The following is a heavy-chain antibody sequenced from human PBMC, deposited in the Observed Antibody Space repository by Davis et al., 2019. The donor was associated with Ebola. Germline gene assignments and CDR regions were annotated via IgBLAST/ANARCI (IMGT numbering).Heavy chain of an antibody. V-gene: IGHV4-61*09. Sequence: SETLSLTCTVSGGSISSGDYYWSWIRQPAGEGLEWIGHIYTSGSTNYNPSLKSRVTISIDTSRNQFSLKLSSVTAADTAVYYCARDHCSGGSCYVYGMDVWGQGTTVTVSS. CDR2: IYTSGST. CDR1: GGSISSGDYY. J-gene: IGHJ6*02. D-gene: IGHD2-15*01. CDR3: ARDHCSGGSCYVYGMDV.